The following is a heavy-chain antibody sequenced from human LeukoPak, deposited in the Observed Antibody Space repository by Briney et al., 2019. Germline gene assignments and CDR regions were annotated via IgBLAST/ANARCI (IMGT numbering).Heavy chain of an antibody. D-gene: IGHD3-10*01. CDR2: ISYDGSTK. CDR3: AKSVVLVRGVIPDKGQSGFDY. J-gene: IGHJ4*02. CDR1: GFTFSSSG. V-gene: IGHV3-30*18. Sequence: GRSLRLSCAASGFTFSSSGIHWVRQAPGKGLEWVALISYDGSTKYYADSVKGRFTISRDNSKNTLYLQMNSLRAEDTAVYYCAKSVVLVRGVIPDKGQSGFDYWGQGTLVTVSS.